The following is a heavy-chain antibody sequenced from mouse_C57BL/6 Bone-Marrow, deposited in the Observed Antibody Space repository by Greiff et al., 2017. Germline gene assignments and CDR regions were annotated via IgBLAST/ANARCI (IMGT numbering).Heavy chain of an antibody. J-gene: IGHJ2*01. CDR1: GYTFTDYY. V-gene: IGHV1-26*01. Sequence: VQLQQSGPELVKPGASVKISCKASGYTFTDYYMNWVKQSHGKSLEWIGDINPNNGGTSYNQKFKGKATLTVDKSSSTAYMELRSLTSEDSAVYYCAKDNWVDYWGQGTTLTVSS. CDR2: INPNNGGT. D-gene: IGHD4-1*01. CDR3: AKDNWVDY.